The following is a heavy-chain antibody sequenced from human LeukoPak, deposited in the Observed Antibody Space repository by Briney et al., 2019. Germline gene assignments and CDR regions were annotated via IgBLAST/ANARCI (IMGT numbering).Heavy chain of an antibody. D-gene: IGHD3-16*01. Sequence: AASVKVSCKASGGTFSSYAISWVRQAPGQGLEWMGGIIPIFGTANYAQKFQGRVTITADESTSTAYMELSSLRSEDTAVYYCARQVITFGGVQFDPWGQGTLVTVSS. CDR2: IIPIFGTA. CDR3: ARQVITFGGVQFDP. V-gene: IGHV1-69*13. J-gene: IGHJ5*02. CDR1: GGTFSSYA.